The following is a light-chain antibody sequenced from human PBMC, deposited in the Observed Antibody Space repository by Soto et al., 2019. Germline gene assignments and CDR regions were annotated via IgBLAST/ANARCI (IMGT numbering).Light chain of an antibody. CDR1: SSDVGGYNY. Sequence: QSALTQPASVSGSPGQSITISCTGTSSDVGGYNYVSWYQQHPGKAPKLMIYEVSNRPSGVSNRFSGSKSGNTASLTISGLQAEAEADYYCSSYTSSSTLDVFGGGTKLTVL. J-gene: IGLJ3*02. V-gene: IGLV2-14*01. CDR3: SSYTSSSTLDV. CDR2: EVS.